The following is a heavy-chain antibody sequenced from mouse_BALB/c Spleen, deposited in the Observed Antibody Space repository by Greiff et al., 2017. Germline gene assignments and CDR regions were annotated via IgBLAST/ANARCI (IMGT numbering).Heavy chain of an antibody. CDR1: GFTFSSYA. CDR2: ISSGGST. V-gene: IGHV5-6-5*01. Sequence: EVKLVESGGGLVKPGGSLKLSCAASGFTFSSYAMSWVRQTPEKRLEWVASISSGGSTYYPDSVKGRFTISRDNARNILYLQMSSLRSEDTAMYYCARSPTTVVAKGYAMDYWGQGTSVTVSS. D-gene: IGHD1-1*01. J-gene: IGHJ4*01. CDR3: ARSPTTVVAKGYAMDY.